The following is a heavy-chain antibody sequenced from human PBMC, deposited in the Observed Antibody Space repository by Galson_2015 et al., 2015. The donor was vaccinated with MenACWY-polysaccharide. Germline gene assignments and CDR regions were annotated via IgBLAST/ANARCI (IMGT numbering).Heavy chain of an antibody. D-gene: IGHD1-26*01. Sequence: SVKVSCKASGYTFTGYYIHWVRQAPGQGLEWMGRISPHSGATNCAQNFQGRVTMTRDTSISTAYMELSRLSSDDTAVYYCATDSSRPLVGAPVSRFEYWGQGTLVTVSS. CDR1: GYTFTGYY. V-gene: IGHV1-2*06. CDR3: ATDSSRPLVGAPVSRFEY. CDR2: ISPHSGAT. J-gene: IGHJ4*02.